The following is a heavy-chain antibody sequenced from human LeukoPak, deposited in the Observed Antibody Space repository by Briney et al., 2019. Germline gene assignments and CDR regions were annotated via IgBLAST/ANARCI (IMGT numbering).Heavy chain of an antibody. V-gene: IGHV5-51*01. Sequence: PGESLKISCKGSGYSFTSYWIGWVRQMPGKGLEGMGIIYPGDSDTRYSPSFQGQVTISADKSISTAYLQWSSLKASDTAMYYCARSYHYYDSSGYYAFDIWGQGTMVTVSS. D-gene: IGHD3-22*01. CDR1: GYSFTSYW. CDR3: ARSYHYYDSSGYYAFDI. CDR2: IYPGDSDT. J-gene: IGHJ3*02.